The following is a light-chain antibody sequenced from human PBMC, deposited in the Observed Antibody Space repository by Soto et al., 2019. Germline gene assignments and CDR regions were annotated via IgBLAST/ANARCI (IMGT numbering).Light chain of an antibody. CDR1: SSDVGGYNY. J-gene: IGLJ1*01. CDR2: EVS. Sequence: QPVLTQPASVSGSPGQSITISCTGTSSDVGGYNYVSWYQQHPGKAPKLMIYEVSNRPSGVSTRFSGSKSGNTASLTISGLQAEDEADYYCSSYTSSSTNYVFGTGTKLTVL. CDR3: SSYTSSSTNYV. V-gene: IGLV2-14*01.